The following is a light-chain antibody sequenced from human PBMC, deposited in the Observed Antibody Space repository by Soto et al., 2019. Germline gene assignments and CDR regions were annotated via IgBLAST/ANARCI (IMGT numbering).Light chain of an antibody. V-gene: IGKV3D-15*01. CDR2: GAS. J-gene: IGKJ4*01. CDR3: QQYGNWPLT. Sequence: EIVMTQSPATLSVSPGERATLSCRASQSVDSNLAWYQQKPGQAPRLLIFGASTRATGIPARFSGSGSGTDFTLTSSSLQSEDFGVYFCQQYGNWPLTFGGGTKVEIK. CDR1: QSVDSN.